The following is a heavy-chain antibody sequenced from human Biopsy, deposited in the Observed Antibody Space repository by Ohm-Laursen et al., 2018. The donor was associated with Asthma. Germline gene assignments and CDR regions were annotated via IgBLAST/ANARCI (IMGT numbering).Heavy chain of an antibody. Sequence: ASVKVSCKASGYIFTSHAMNWVRQAPGQGLEWMGWVNTGNGDTKYSQKFQGRVTITGDTSASTAYMELRSLRSEDTATYYCARTYYDFLTGQVKDVFGVWGQGTMVTVSS. D-gene: IGHD3-9*01. J-gene: IGHJ3*01. CDR1: GYIFTSHA. CDR3: ARTYYDFLTGQVKDVFGV. CDR2: VNTGNGDT. V-gene: IGHV1-3*04.